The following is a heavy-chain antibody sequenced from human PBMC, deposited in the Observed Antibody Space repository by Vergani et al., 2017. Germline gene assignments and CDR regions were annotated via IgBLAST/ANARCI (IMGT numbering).Heavy chain of an antibody. J-gene: IGHJ4*02. D-gene: IGHD3-10*01. CDR3: AKQDVVSGNYLFDY. CDR2: ISGSGVSA. Sequence: EVQLLESGGGLVQPGGSLRLTCAASEFTFSNYAMNWVRQAPGKGLEWVSGISGSGVSAYYTDSVKGRFTISRDNSKNMLFLQMNNLRTEDTAIYYCAKQDVVSGNYLFDYWGQGTLVTFSS. CDR1: EFTFSNYA. V-gene: IGHV3-23*01.